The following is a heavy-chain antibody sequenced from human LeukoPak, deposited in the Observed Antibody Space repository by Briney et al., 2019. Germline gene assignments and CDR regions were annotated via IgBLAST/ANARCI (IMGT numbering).Heavy chain of an antibody. CDR3: ARLSCSGNSCSHGGAFDS. J-gene: IGHJ4*02. CDR1: GGSINSGGYF. CDR2: IYYSGSA. V-gene: IGHV4-31*01. D-gene: IGHD2-2*01. Sequence: SETLSLTCTVSGGSINSGGYFWSWLRQLPGKGLEWIGYIYYSGSAYYNPSLMTPVTLSIDPSKIQFSLKLTSVTAADTAVYYCARLSCSGNSCSHGGAFDSWGQGTLVTVSS.